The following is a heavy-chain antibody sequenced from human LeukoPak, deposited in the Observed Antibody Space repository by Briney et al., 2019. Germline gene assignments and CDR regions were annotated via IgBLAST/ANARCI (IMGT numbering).Heavy chain of an antibody. V-gene: IGHV3-23*01. CDR3: AKDLAGTGWLIDY. J-gene: IGHJ4*02. D-gene: IGHD6-25*01. CDR2: ITGDGGTT. Sequence: GSLRLSCAASGFTFSNNAMSWVRQAPGKGLEWVSAITGDGGTTYYSDSVKGRFTISRDNSENTLHLQMGSLSPEDTAIYYCAKDLAGTGWLIDYWGQGTLVTVSS. CDR1: GFTFSNNA.